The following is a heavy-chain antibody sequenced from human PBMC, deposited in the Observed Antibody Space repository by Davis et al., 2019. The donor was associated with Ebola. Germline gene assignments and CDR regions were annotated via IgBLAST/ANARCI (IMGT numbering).Heavy chain of an antibody. V-gene: IGHV1-69*06. D-gene: IGHD3-3*01. Sequence: SVKVSCKASGYIFTSYAMHWVRQAPGQRLEWMGGIIPIFGTANYAQKFQGRVTITADKSTSIAYMELSSLRSEDTAVYYCARHTDFGVVTSFDYWGQGTLVTVSS. J-gene: IGHJ4*02. CDR3: ARHTDFGVVTSFDY. CDR2: IIPIFGTA. CDR1: GYIFTSYA.